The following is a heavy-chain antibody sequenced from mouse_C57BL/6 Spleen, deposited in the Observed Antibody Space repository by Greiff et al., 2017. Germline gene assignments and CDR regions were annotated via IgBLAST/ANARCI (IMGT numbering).Heavy chain of an antibody. CDR2: IYPGDGDT. CDR1: GYAFSSSW. Sequence: QVQLKQSGPELVKPGASVKISCKASGYAFSSSWMNWVKQRPGKGLEWIGRIYPGDGDTNYNGKFKGKATLTADKSSSTAYMQLSSLTSEDSAVYFCALYYDYDAVDYWGQGTTLTVSS. J-gene: IGHJ2*01. V-gene: IGHV1-82*01. D-gene: IGHD2-4*01. CDR3: ALYYDYDAVDY.